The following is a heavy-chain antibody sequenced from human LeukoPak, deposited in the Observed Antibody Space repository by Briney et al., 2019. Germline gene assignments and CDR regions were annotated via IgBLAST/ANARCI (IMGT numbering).Heavy chain of an antibody. Sequence: SETLSLTCAVYGGSFSGYYWSWIRQPPGKGLEWIGEINHSGSTNYNPSLKSRVTISVDTSKNQFSLKLSSVTAADTAVYYCARLRCSSTSCFITGPWFDPWGQGTLVTVSS. CDR1: GGSFSGYY. V-gene: IGHV4-34*01. J-gene: IGHJ5*02. CDR2: INHSGST. CDR3: ARLRCSSTSCFITGPWFDP. D-gene: IGHD2-2*01.